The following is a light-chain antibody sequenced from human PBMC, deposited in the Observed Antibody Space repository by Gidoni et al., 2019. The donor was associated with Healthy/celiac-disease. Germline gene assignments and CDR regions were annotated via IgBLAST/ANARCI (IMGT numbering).Light chain of an antibody. CDR1: QSISSW. CDR3: QKYNSWLT. CDR2: KAS. Sequence: DIQMIQSPSTLSASVGDRVTITCRASQSISSWLAWYQQKPGKAPKLLIYKASTLKSGVPSRFSGSGSGTEFTLTISSLQPDDFATYYCQKYNSWLTFGGGTKVEIK. V-gene: IGKV1-5*03. J-gene: IGKJ4*01.